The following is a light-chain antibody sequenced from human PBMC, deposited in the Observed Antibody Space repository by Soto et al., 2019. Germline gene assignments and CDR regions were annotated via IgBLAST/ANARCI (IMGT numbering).Light chain of an antibody. V-gene: IGKV1-5*01. CDR2: DAS. Sequence: DIQMTQSPSTLSASVGDRVTITCRASQSIGRDLAWYQQKSGKAPNLLIFDASRLESGVPSRFSGSGSGTVFTLTISSLQPDDFATYYCQQYKNYSPTFGQGTRLEI. CDR3: QQYKNYSPT. CDR1: QSIGRD. J-gene: IGKJ5*01.